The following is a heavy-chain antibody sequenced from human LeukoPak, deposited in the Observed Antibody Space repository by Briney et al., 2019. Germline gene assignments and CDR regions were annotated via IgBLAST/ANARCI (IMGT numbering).Heavy chain of an antibody. CDR2: IYYSGST. CDR3: ARGRRDGYNFSGENDY. V-gene: IGHV4-38-2*02. CDR1: GYSITSAYY. D-gene: IGHD5-24*01. Sequence: KSSETLSLTCTVSGYSITSAYYWGWIRQPPGKGLEWIGSIYYSGSTYYNPSLKSRVTISVDTSKNQFSLKLSSVTAADTAVYYCARGRRDGYNFSGENDYWGQGTLVTVSS. J-gene: IGHJ4*02.